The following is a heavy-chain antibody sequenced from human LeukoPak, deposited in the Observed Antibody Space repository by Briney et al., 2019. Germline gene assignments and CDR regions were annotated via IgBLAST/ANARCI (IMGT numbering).Heavy chain of an antibody. Sequence: GGSLRLSCAASGFTVSSNYMSWVRQAPGKGLEWVSVIYSGGSTYYADSVKGRFTISRDNSKNTLYLQMNSLRAEDTAVYYCAQYYSGSAEIDYWGQGTLVTVSS. CDR2: IYSGGST. J-gene: IGHJ4*02. V-gene: IGHV3-53*01. CDR1: GFTVSSNY. D-gene: IGHD3-10*01. CDR3: AQYYSGSAEIDY.